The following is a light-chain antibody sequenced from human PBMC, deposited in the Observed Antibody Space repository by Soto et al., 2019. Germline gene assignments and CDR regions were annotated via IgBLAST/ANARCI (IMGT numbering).Light chain of an antibody. J-gene: IGKJ5*01. CDR3: QQFKSYPIT. V-gene: IGKV1-9*01. CDR1: QGISSD. Sequence: DIQMTQSPSSLSASVGDRVTITCRASQGISSDLAWYQQNPGQAPKLLIYAASTLQTGVPSTFSGSGSGTEFTLTISSLQPEDFGTYYCQQFKSYPITFGQGTRLEI. CDR2: AAS.